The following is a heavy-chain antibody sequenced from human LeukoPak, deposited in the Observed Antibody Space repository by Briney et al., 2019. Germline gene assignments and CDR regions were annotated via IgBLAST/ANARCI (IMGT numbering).Heavy chain of an antibody. J-gene: IGHJ4*02. CDR3: ATSPYYYDSSGYYRVFDY. CDR2: FDPEDGET. CDR1: GYTLTELS. V-gene: IGHV1-24*01. D-gene: IGHD3-22*01. Sequence: ASVKVSCKVSGYTLTELSMHWVRQAPGKGLEWMGGFDPEDGETIYAQKFQGRATMTEDTSTDTAYMELSSLRSEDTAVYYCATSPYYYDSSGYYRVFDYWGQGTLVTVSS.